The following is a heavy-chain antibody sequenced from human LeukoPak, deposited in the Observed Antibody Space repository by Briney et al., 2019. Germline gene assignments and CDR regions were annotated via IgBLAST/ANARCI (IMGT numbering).Heavy chain of an antibody. CDR1: GYTFTSYS. J-gene: IGHJ6*02. CDR3: AHHALVPAAKRAYYGMDV. V-gene: IGHV1-18*01. Sequence: ASVKVSCKASGYTFTSYSISWVRQAPGQGLEWMGWISTYNGNTNYAQKLQGRVTMTTDTSTSTAYMELRSLRSDDTAVYYCAHHALVPAAKRAYYGMDVWGQGTTVTVSS. D-gene: IGHD2-2*01. CDR2: ISTYNGNT.